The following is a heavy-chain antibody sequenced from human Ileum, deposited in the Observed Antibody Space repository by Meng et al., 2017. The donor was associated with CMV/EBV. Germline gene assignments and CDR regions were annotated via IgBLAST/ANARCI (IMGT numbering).Heavy chain of an antibody. J-gene: IGHJ4*02. Sequence: GALRLSCAASGFGFSHFEMNWVRQAPGKGLEWLSYISGGGTTKYADSVKGRFIISRDNAKNSLFLQMNSLRAEDTALYYCVGGGLYYFDYWGRGTLVTVSS. D-gene: IGHD2-15*01. CDR3: VGGGLYYFDY. CDR2: ISGGGTT. CDR1: GFGFSHFE. V-gene: IGHV3-48*03.